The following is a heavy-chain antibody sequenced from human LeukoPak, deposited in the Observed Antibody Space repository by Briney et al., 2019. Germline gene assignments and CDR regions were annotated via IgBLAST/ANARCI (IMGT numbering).Heavy chain of an antibody. D-gene: IGHD3-22*01. Sequence: GGSLRLSCAASGFTVSSNYMSWVRQAPGKGLEWVSVIYSGGNTYYADSVKGRFTISRDNSKNTLYLQMNSLRAEDTAVYYCARKDYDSSGYYYYFDYWGQGTLVTVSS. CDR1: GFTVSSNY. CDR2: IYSGGNT. J-gene: IGHJ4*02. V-gene: IGHV3-53*01. CDR3: ARKDYDSSGYYYYFDY.